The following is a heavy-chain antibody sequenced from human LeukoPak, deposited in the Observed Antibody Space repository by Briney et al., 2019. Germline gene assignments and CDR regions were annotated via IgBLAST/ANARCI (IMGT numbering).Heavy chain of an antibody. J-gene: IGHJ4*02. D-gene: IGHD1-7*01. CDR3: ARQGLSITGTTHFDY. CDR1: GGSLSSSSYY. CDR2: IDYSGST. Sequence: SETLSLTRTVSGGSLSSSSYYWGWIRQPPGKGLEWNGSIDYSGSTYYHPSLKSRVTISVDTSKNQFSLKLSSVTAADTAVYYCARQGLSITGTTHFDYWGQGTLVTVSS. V-gene: IGHV4-39*01.